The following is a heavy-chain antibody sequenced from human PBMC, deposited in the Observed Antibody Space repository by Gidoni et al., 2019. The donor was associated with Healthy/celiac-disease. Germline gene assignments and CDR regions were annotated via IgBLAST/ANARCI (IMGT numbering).Heavy chain of an antibody. CDR1: GGSISSSSYY. Sequence: QLQLQESGPGLVKPSETLSLTCTVSGGSISSSSYYWGWSRQPPGKGLEWIGSIYYSGSTYYNPSLKSRVTISVDTSKNQFSLKLSSVTAADTAVYYCARPYDILTGYRPGDAFDIWGQGTMVTVSS. CDR3: ARPYDILTGYRPGDAFDI. V-gene: IGHV4-39*01. J-gene: IGHJ3*02. D-gene: IGHD3-9*01. CDR2: IYYSGST.